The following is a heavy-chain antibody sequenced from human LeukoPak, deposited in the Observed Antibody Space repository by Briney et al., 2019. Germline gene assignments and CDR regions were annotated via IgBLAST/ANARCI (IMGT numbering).Heavy chain of an antibody. CDR3: ERNGYNKSWTHLDY. V-gene: IGHV4-4*07. Sequence: SETLSLTCSVPSGSIRSYHWAWIRQPAGKELEWIGRIYTTGDTDYNPSLKSRVTMSVDTSKNQFSLNLRSVTTADTAFYYCERNGYNKSWTHLDYWGQGILVSVSS. CDR2: IYTTGDT. J-gene: IGHJ4*02. D-gene: IGHD1-1*01. CDR1: SGSIRSYH.